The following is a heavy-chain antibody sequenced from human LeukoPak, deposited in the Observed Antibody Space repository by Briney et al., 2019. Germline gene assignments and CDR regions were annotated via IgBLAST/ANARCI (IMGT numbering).Heavy chain of an antibody. V-gene: IGHV4-4*02. Sequence: PSETLSLTYAVSGDSISSNNWWSWVRQPPGKGLEWVGEIHHSGSTNYSPSLKSRVTMSVDTFKNQFSLKLSSVTAADTAVYYCARHGGTRVTLVEVYYFDYWGQGTLVTVSS. CDR3: ARHGGTRVTLVEVYYFDY. CDR1: GDSISSNNW. D-gene: IGHD4-11*01. CDR2: IHHSGST. J-gene: IGHJ4*02.